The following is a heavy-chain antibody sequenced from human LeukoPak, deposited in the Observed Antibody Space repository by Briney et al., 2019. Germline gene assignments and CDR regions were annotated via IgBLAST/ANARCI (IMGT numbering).Heavy chain of an antibody. Sequence: PGGSLRLSCAASGFTFSSYSMNWVRQAPGKGLEWVSSISSSSSYIYYADSVKGRFTISRDNAKNSLYLQMNSLRVEDTAIYYCARALGSSSWSFDYWGQGTLVTVSS. V-gene: IGHV3-21*01. J-gene: IGHJ4*02. D-gene: IGHD6-13*01. CDR2: ISSSSSYI. CDR3: ARALGSSSWSFDY. CDR1: GFTFSSYS.